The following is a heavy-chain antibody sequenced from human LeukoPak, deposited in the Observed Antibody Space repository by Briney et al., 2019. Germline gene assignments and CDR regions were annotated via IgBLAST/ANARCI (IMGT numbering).Heavy chain of an antibody. CDR3: ARQGDDYQIDY. J-gene: IGHJ4*02. D-gene: IGHD5-24*01. CDR2: IYYSGST. CDR1: GGSISSYY. V-gene: IGHV4-59*01. Sequence: PSETLSLTCTVSGGSISSYYWSWIRQPPGKGLEWIGYIYYSGSTNYNPSLKSRVTISVDTSKNQFSLKLSSVTAADTAVYYCARQGDDYQIDYWGQGTLVTVSS.